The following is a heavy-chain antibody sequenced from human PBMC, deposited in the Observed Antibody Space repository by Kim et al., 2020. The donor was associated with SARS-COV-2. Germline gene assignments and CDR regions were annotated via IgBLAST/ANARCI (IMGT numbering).Heavy chain of an antibody. Sequence: ASVKVSCKASGYTFTSYYMHWVRQAPGQGLEWMGIINPSGGSTSYAQKFQGRVTMTRDTSTSTVYMELSSLRSEDTAVYYCASEVAANFGRPYDAFDIWGQGTMVTVSS. CDR3: ASEVAANFGRPYDAFDI. J-gene: IGHJ3*02. V-gene: IGHV1-46*01. CDR1: GYTFTSYY. D-gene: IGHD6-19*01. CDR2: INPSGGST.